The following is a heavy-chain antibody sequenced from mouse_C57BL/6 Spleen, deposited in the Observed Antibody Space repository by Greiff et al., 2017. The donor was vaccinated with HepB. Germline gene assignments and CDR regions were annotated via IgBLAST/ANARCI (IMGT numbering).Heavy chain of an antibody. V-gene: IGHV1-18*01. CDR3: ARDTSKNWYFDV. CDR1: GYTFTDYN. Sequence: VQLQQSGPELVKPGASVKIPCKASGYTFTDYNMDWVKQSHGKSLEWIGDINPNNGGTIYNQKFKGKATLTVDKSSSTAYMELRSLTSEDTAVYYCARDTSKNWYFDVWGTGTTVTVSS. J-gene: IGHJ1*03. CDR2: INPNNGGT.